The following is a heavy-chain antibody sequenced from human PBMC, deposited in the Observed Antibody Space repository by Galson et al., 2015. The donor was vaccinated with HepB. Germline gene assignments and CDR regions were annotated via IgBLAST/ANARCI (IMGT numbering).Heavy chain of an antibody. J-gene: IGHJ4*02. CDR2: INTNTGNP. CDR1: GYTFTSYA. D-gene: IGHD1-1*01. CDR3: ARGGGYNWNVISVDY. V-gene: IGHV7-4-1*02. Sequence: SVKVSCKASGYTFTSYAMNWVRQAPGQGLEWMGWINTNTGNPTYAQGFTGRFVFSLDTSVSTAYLRISGLKAEDTAVYYCARGGGYNWNVISVDYWGQGTLVTVSS.